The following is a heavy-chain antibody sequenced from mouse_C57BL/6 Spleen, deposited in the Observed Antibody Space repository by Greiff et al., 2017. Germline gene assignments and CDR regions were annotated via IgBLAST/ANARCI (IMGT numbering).Heavy chain of an antibody. V-gene: IGHV1-69*01. Sequence: VQLQQPGAELVMPGASVKLSCKASGYTFTSYWMHWVKQRPGQGLEWIGEIDPSDSYTNYNQKFKGKSTLTVDKSSSTAYMQLSSLTSEDSAVYDSARSGDYDGFAYWGQGTLVTVSA. CDR1: GYTFTSYW. CDR2: IDPSDSYT. CDR3: ARSGDYDGFAY. D-gene: IGHD2-4*01. J-gene: IGHJ3*01.